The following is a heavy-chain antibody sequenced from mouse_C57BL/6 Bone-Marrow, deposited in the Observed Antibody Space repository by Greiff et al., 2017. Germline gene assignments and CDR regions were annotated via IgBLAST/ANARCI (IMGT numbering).Heavy chain of an antibody. D-gene: IGHD1-1*01. CDR1: GFTFSSYA. CDR3: ARDDYGSSYGAY. CDR2: ISDGGSYT. J-gene: IGHJ3*01. V-gene: IGHV5-4*01. Sequence: EVKLMESGGGFVKPGGSLKLSCAASGFTFSSYAMSWVRQTTEKRLEWVATISDGGSYTYYPDKVKGRFTISRDNAKNNLYLTMSHLKSEDTAMYYCARDDYGSSYGAYWGQGTLVTVSA.